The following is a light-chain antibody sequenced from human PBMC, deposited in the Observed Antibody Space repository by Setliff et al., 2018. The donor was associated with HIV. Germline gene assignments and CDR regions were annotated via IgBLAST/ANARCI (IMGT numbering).Light chain of an antibody. CDR3: QQYYSSPIT. J-gene: IGKJ3*01. V-gene: IGKV4-1*01. CDR1: QSVFYSSYSKNF. Sequence: DIVMTQSPDSLAVSLGDRATINCKSSQSVFYSSYSKNFLAWYQQKPGQPPKLLIYWASTRESGVPDRFSGSGSGTDFTLTISSLQAEDVAVYYCQQYYSSPITFGPGTKVDIK. CDR2: WAS.